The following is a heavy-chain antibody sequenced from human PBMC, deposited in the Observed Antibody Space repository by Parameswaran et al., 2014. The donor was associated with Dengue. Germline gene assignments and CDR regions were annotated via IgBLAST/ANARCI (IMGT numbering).Heavy chain of an antibody. CDR3: ARAYLGLWFGELDAFDI. V-gene: IGHV3-21*01. D-gene: IGHD3-10*01. CDR2: ISSSSSYI. J-gene: IGHJ3*02. Sequence: WIRQPPGKGLEWVSSISSSSSYIYYADSVKGRFTISRDNAKNSLYLQMNSLRAEDTAVYYCARAYLGLWFGELDAFDIWGQGTMVTVSS.